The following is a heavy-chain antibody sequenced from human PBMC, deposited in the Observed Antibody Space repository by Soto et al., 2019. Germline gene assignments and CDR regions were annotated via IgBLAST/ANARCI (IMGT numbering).Heavy chain of an antibody. CDR2: IIPILGIA. D-gene: IGHD2-15*01. J-gene: IGHJ6*03. V-gene: IGHV1-69*08. Sequence: QVQLVQSGAEVKKPGSSVKVSCKASGGTFSSYTISWVRQAPGQGLEWMGRIIPILGIANYAQKFQGRVTITADKSTSTAYMELSSLGAEDTAVYYCARDGRDCSGGSCYMDVWGKGTTVTVSS. CDR3: ARDGRDCSGGSCYMDV. CDR1: GGTFSSYT.